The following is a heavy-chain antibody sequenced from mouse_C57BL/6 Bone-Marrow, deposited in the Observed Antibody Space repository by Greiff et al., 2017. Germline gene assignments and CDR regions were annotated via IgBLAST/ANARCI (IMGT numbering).Heavy chain of an antibody. J-gene: IGHJ4*01. D-gene: IGHD2-2*01. CDR2: INPNNGTT. CDR3: ARGYGYDYAMDY. V-gene: IGHV1-39*01. Sequence: EVQLQQSGPELVKPGASVKISCKASGYSFTDYNMNWVKQSTGKSLEWIGVINPNNGTTSYNQKFTGKATLTVAPSSSTAYMQLNSLTSEDSAVSYCARGYGYDYAMDYWGQGTSVTVAS. CDR1: GYSFTDYN.